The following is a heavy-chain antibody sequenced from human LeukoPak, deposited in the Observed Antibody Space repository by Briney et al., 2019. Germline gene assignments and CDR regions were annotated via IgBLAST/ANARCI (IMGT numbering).Heavy chain of an antibody. CDR2: INHRGTT. V-gene: IGHV4-34*01. J-gene: IGHJ5*02. Sequence: SETLSLTCAVYGGSFSGYYWSWIRQPPGKGLEWIGEINHRGTTNYNPSPKSRVTISVDTSKNQFSLKLSSVTAADTAVYYCARFVAAAGTFSRTGNWFDPWGQGTLVSVSS. D-gene: IGHD6-13*01. CDR3: ARFVAAAGTFSRTGNWFDP. CDR1: GGSFSGYY.